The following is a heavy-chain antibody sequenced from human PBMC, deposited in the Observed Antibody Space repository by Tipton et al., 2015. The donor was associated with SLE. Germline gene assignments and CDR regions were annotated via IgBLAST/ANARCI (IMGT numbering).Heavy chain of an antibody. CDR2: ISGSGGTT. J-gene: IGHJ4*02. V-gene: IGHV3-23*01. CDR3: AKGEQLVPDY. D-gene: IGHD6-6*01. CDR1: GFTFSSYA. Sequence: GSLRLSCAASGFTFSSYAMSWVRQAPGKGLEWVSLISGSGGTTYYADSVKGRFTISRDNSKNTLYLQMNSLRAEDTAVYYCAKGEQLVPDYWGRGTLVTVSS.